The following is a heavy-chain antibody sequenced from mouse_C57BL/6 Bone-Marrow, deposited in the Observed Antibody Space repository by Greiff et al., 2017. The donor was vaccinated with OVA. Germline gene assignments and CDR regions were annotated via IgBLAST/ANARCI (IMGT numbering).Heavy chain of an antibody. D-gene: IGHD4-1*01. J-gene: IGHJ4*01. V-gene: IGHV5-15*01. CDR3: ARILGQGAMDY. CDR2: ISNLAYSI. CDR1: GFPFSDYG. Sequence: EVKLMESGGGLVQPGGSLKLSCAASGFPFSDYGMAWVRQAPRKGPEWVAFISNLAYSIYYADTVTGRFTIARENAKNTLYMEMRSLRSEDTAMYYYARILGQGAMDYWGQGTSVTVSS.